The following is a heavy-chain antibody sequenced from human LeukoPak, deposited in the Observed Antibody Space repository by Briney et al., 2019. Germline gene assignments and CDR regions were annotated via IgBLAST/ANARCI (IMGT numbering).Heavy chain of an antibody. J-gene: IGHJ4*02. D-gene: IGHD6-19*01. CDR1: GYTFTSYY. CDR3: ARDGVAGTVGGYYFDY. Sequence: ASVKVSCKASGYTFTSYYMHWVRQAPGEGLEWMGIINPSGGSTSYAQKFQGRVTMTSDTSTSTVYMELSSLRSDDTAVYYCARDGVAGTVGGYYFDYWGQGTLVTVSS. V-gene: IGHV1-46*01. CDR2: INPSGGST.